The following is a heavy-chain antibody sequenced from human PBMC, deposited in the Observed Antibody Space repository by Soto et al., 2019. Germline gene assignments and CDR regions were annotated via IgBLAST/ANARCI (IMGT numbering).Heavy chain of an antibody. Sequence: GGSLRLSCAASGFTFSSYAMSWVRQAPGKGLEWVSAISGSGGSTYYADSVKGRFTISRDNSKNTLYLQMNSLRAEDTAVYYCAKGPLMRYYDSSGYQDGYGMDVWGQGTTVTVSS. V-gene: IGHV3-23*01. D-gene: IGHD3-22*01. CDR2: ISGSGGST. CDR1: GFTFSSYA. J-gene: IGHJ6*02. CDR3: AKGPLMRYYDSSGYQDGYGMDV.